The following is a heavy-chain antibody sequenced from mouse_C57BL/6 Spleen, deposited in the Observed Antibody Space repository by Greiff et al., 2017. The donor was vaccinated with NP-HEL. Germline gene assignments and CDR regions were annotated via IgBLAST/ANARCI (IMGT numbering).Heavy chain of an antibody. D-gene: IGHD1-1*01. CDR3: ARHYEDYAMDY. V-gene: IGHV3-6*01. CDR1: GYSITSGYY. Sequence: VQLKESGPGLVKPSQSLSLTCSVTGYSITSGYYWNWIRQFPGNKLEWMGYISYDGSNNYNPSLKNRISITRDTSKNQFFLKLNSVTTEDTATYYCARHYEDYAMDYWGQGTSVTVSS. J-gene: IGHJ4*01. CDR2: ISYDGSN.